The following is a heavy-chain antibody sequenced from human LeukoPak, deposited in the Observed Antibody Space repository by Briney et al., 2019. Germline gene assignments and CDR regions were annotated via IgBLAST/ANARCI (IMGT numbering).Heavy chain of an antibody. CDR2: INHSGST. CDR3: ARGRAQWLDFDY. J-gene: IGHJ4*02. D-gene: IGHD6-19*01. CDR1: GGSFSGYY. Sequence: SETLSLTCAVYGGSFSGYYWSWIRQPPGKGLEWIGEINHSGSTNYNPSLKSRVTISVDTSKNQFSLKLSSVTAEDTAVYYCARGRAQWLDFDYWGQGTLVTVSS. V-gene: IGHV4-34*01.